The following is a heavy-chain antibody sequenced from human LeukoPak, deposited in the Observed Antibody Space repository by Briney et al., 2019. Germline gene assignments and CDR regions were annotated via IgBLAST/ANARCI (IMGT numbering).Heavy chain of an antibody. V-gene: IGHV4-61*01. J-gene: IGHJ4*02. CDR3: ARSYGFTYFDY. D-gene: IGHD3-10*01. CDR1: GGSVSSGSYY. Sequence: SETLSLTCTVSGGSVSSGSYYWSWIRQPPGKGLEWIGYIYYSGSTNYNPSLKSRVTISVDTSKNQFSLKLSSVTAADTAVYYCARSYGFTYFDYWGQGTLVTVSS. CDR2: IYYSGST.